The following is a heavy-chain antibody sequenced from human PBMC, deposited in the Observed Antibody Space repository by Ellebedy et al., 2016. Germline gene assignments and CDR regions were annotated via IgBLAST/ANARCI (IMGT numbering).Heavy chain of an antibody. CDR1: GFTFSSYA. CDR3: VKELAVAGVDY. CDR2: ISSNGGST. Sequence: GGSLRLSXSASGFTFSSYAMHWVRQAPGKGLEYVSAISSNGGSTYYADSVKGRFTISRDNSKNTLYLQMSSLRAEDTAVYYCVKELAVAGVDYWGQGTLVTVSS. D-gene: IGHD6-19*01. V-gene: IGHV3-64D*06. J-gene: IGHJ4*02.